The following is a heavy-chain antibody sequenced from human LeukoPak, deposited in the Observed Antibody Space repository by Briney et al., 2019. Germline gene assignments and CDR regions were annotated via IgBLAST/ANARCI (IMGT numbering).Heavy chain of an antibody. J-gene: IGHJ4*02. CDR1: GFTFSSYA. Sequence: GGSLRLSCAAPGFTFSSYAMHWGRQAPGEGLEYVSAISSNGGSTYYANSVKGRFTISRDNSKNTLYLQMGSLRAEDMAVYYCARSPLWFGEYYFDYWGQGTLVTVSS. D-gene: IGHD3-10*01. V-gene: IGHV3-64*01. CDR3: ARSPLWFGEYYFDY. CDR2: ISSNGGST.